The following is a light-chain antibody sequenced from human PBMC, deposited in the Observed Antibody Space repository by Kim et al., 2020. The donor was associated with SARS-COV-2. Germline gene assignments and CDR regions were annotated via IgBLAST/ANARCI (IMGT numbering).Light chain of an antibody. CDR1: QSLLHSDGKIS. CDR3: MQGLQRLYS. J-gene: IGKJ2*03. Sequence: QPASISCKSSQSLLHSDGKISLYWYLQKPGQPPQLLIYEVAKRFSGVPERFSGSGSGTDFTLKISRVEAEDVGLYYCMQGLQRLYSFGQGTELEI. CDR2: EVA. V-gene: IGKV2D-29*01.